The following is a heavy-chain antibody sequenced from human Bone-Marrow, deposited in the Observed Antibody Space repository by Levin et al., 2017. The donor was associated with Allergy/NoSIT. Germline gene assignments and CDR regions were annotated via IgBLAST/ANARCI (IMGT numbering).Heavy chain of an antibody. CDR2: INHSGST. D-gene: IGHD3-3*01. Sequence: SQTLSLTCAVYGGSFSGYYWSWIRQPPGKGLEWIGEINHSGSTNYNPSLKSRVTISVDTSKNQFSLKLSSVTAADTAVYYCARDNYDFWSGYFGPDDYWGQGTLVTVSS. V-gene: IGHV4-34*01. CDR1: GGSFSGYY. CDR3: ARDNYDFWSGYFGPDDY. J-gene: IGHJ4*02.